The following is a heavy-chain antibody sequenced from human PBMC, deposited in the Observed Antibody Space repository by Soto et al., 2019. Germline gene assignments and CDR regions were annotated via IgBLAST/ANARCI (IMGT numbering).Heavy chain of an antibody. V-gene: IGHV1-69*13. CDR3: ARSYYYDSSGYGDRYFDL. Sequence: SVKVSCKASGGTFSSYAISWVRQAPGQGLEWMGGIIPIFGTANYAQKFQGRVTITADESTSTAYMELSSLRSEDTAVYYCARSYYYDSSGYGDRYFDLWGRGTLVTVSS. CDR1: GGTFSSYA. J-gene: IGHJ2*01. CDR2: IIPIFGTA. D-gene: IGHD3-22*01.